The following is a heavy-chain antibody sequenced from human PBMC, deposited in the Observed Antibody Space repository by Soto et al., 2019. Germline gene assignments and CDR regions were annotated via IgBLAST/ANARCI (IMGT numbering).Heavy chain of an antibody. Sequence: QVQLVQSGAEVKKPGASVKVSCTASGYTFTSYAMHWVRQAPGQRLEWMGWIHAGNGNTEYSPKFQGSVTITRDTSGSTAYMELSSLRSEDTAVYYCAREGIAAAGPDYLGQGTLVTVSS. CDR3: AREGIAAAGPDY. D-gene: IGHD6-13*01. J-gene: IGHJ4*02. V-gene: IGHV1-3*01. CDR2: IHAGNGNT. CDR1: GYTFTSYA.